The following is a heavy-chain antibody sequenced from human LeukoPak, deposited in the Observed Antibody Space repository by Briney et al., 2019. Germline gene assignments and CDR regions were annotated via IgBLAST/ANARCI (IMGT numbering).Heavy chain of an antibody. CDR2: IYHSGST. CDR3: ARIGYYYDSTGYSHGAFGI. J-gene: IGHJ3*02. Sequence: SETLSLTCAVSGYSISSGYYWGWIRQPPGKGLEWIGSIYHSGSTYYNPSLRSRVTISVDTSKNQFSLKLSSVTAADTAVYYCARIGYYYDSTGYSHGAFGIWGRGTMVTVSS. V-gene: IGHV4-38-2*01. CDR1: GYSISSGYY. D-gene: IGHD3-22*01.